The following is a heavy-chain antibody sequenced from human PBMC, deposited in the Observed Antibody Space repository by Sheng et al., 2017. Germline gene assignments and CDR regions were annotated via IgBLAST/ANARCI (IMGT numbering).Heavy chain of an antibody. CDR3: ARHFGYXRDLRDWFDP. Sequence: EVQLVQSGAEVKKPGESLKISCKVSGHSFSNYWIGWVRQMPGKGLEWDGDHLVLVTPDPXQPDFQGRSPSQSTSPSRTAYLQWNSLKASDTAMYYCARHFGYXRDLRDWFDPWGPGTQVTVS. J-gene: IGHJ5*01. V-gene: IGHV5-51*01. CDR1: GHSFSNYW. CDR2: LVLVTPDP. D-gene: IGHD2-15*01.